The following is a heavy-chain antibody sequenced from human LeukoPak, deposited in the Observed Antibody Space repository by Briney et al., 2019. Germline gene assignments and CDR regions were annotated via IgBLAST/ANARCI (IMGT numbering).Heavy chain of an antibody. CDR2: ISSSGSTI. D-gene: IGHD3-10*01. CDR3: AARVNPKAVPYFDY. V-gene: IGHV3-11*01. J-gene: IGHJ4*02. CDR1: GFTFSDYY. Sequence: PGGSLRLSCAASGFTFSDYYMSWIRQAPGKGLEWVSYISSSGSTIYYADSVKGRFTISRDNAKNSLYLQMNSLRAEDTAVYYCAARVNPKAVPYFDYWGQGTLVTVSS.